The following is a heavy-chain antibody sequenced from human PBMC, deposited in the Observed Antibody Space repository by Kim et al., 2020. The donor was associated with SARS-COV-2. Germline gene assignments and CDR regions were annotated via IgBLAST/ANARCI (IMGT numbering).Heavy chain of an antibody. J-gene: IGHJ4*02. CDR1: GYTFTSYG. CDR3: ARGKGGDFGVVMTSFDY. D-gene: IGHD3-3*01. CDR2: ISAYNGNT. Sequence: SVKVSCKASGYTFTSYGISWVRQAPGQGLEWMGWISAYNGNTNYAQKLQGRVTMTTDTSTSTAYMELRSLRSDDTAVYYCARGKGGDFGVVMTSFDYWGQGTLVTVSS. V-gene: IGHV1-18*01.